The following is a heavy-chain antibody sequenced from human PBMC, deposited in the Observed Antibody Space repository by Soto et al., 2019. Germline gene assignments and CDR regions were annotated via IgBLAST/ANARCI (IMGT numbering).Heavy chain of an antibody. CDR3: ARLVVAGLTSSFDF. J-gene: IGHJ4*02. V-gene: IGHV2-5*02. CDR1: GFSLSTSAVG. Sequence: QITLKESGPTLVKPTQTLTLTCTFSGFSLSTSAVGVGWIRQPPGKALEWLAFIYWDDDKRYSPSLTSSLTITNDPSKNLVVLAITSMAPVHTATYFCARLVVAGLTSSFDFWGQGTLVTFS. D-gene: IGHD2-15*01. CDR2: IYWDDDK.